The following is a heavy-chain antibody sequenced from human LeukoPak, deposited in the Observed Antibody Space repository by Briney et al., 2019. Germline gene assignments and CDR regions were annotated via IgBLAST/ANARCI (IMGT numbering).Heavy chain of an antibody. CDR1: GFTVSSNY. J-gene: IGHJ4*02. D-gene: IGHD5-24*01. V-gene: IGHV3-53*04. Sequence: GGSLRLSCAASGFTVSSNYMSWVRQAPGKGLEWVSVIYSGGSTYSTDSLQGRFTISRHNSKNTLYLQMNSLRAEDTAVYYCARDPGDGYFDYWGEGTLVTVSS. CDR2: IYSGGST. CDR3: ARDPGDGYFDY.